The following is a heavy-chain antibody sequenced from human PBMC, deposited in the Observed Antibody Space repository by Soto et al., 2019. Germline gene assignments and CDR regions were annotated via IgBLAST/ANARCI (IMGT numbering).Heavy chain of an antibody. V-gene: IGHV1-18*01. CDR2: ISAYNGNT. CDR3: ARGLYNWNYLGSNWFDP. CDR1: GYTFTSYG. J-gene: IGHJ5*02. Sequence: ASVKVSCQASGYTFTSYGISWVRQDPGQGLEWMGWISAYNGNTNYAQKLQGRVTMTTDTSTSTAYMELRSLRSDDTAVYYCARGLYNWNYLGSNWFDPWGQGTLVTVSS. D-gene: IGHD1-7*01.